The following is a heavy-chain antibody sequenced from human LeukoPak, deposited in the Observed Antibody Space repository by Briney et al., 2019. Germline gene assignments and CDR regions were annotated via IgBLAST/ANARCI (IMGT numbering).Heavy chain of an antibody. Sequence: GGSLRLSCAASGFTFSNYAMTWVRQAPGKWLEWVSAISASGGSTSYADSVKGRFTISGDNSKNTIYLQMNSLRAEDTAVYYCAKVIMVTSRSYYGMDVWGQGTTVTVSS. CDR3: AKVIMVTSRSYYGMDV. D-gene: IGHD2-21*02. J-gene: IGHJ6*02. CDR1: GFTFSNYA. V-gene: IGHV3-23*01. CDR2: ISASGGST.